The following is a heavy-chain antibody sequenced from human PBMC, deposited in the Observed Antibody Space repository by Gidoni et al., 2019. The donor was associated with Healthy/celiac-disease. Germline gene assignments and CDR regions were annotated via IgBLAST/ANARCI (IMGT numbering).Heavy chain of an antibody. CDR2: IPILGIA. Sequence: IPILGIANYAQKFQGRVTITADKSTSTAYMELSSLRSEDTAVYYCAREMIRSDSGSYSYYGMDVWGQGTTVTVSS. D-gene: IGHD1-26*01. CDR3: AREMIRSDSGSYSYYGMDV. V-gene: IGHV1-69*04. J-gene: IGHJ6*02.